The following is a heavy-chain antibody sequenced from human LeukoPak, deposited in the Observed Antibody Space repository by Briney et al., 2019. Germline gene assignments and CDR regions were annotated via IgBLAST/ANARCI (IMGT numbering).Heavy chain of an antibody. V-gene: IGHV4-59*01. CDR1: GGSISSYY. CDR2: IHYSGST. Sequence: PSETLSLTCTVSGGSISSYYWSWIRQPPGKRLEWIGYIHYSGSTNYNPSLRGRVTISLDMSKNQFSLKLSSVTAADTAVYYCARSVIGDSSWYHPDYWGQGTLVTVSS. CDR3: ARSVIGDSSWYHPDY. D-gene: IGHD6-13*01. J-gene: IGHJ4*02.